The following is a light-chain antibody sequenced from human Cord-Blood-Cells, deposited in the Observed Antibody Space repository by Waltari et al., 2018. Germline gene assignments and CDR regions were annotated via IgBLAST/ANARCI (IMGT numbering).Light chain of an antibody. V-gene: IGKV4-1*01. Sequence: DIVMTQSPDSLAVSLGERATINCKSSQSVLYSSNNKNYLAWYQQKPGQPPKLLIYWASTAESGVPDRFSGSGSGTDFTLTISSLQAEDVAVYYCQQYYSTPPTFGQGTKVEIK. CDR2: WAS. J-gene: IGKJ1*01. CDR3: QQYYSTPPT. CDR1: QSVLYSSNNKNY.